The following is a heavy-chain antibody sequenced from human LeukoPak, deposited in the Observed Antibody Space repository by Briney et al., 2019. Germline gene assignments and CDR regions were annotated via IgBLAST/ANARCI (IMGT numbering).Heavy chain of an antibody. J-gene: IGHJ4*02. V-gene: IGHV3-30*03. Sequence: GGSLRLSCAASGFTFSSYGMHWVRQAPGKGLEWVAVISYDGSNKYYADSVKGRFTISRDNSKNTLYLQMNSLRAEDTAVYYCARSSDQDIVVVVADYYFDYWGQGTLVTVSS. CDR2: ISYDGSNK. CDR1: GFTFSSYG. D-gene: IGHD2-15*01. CDR3: ARSSDQDIVVVVADYYFDY.